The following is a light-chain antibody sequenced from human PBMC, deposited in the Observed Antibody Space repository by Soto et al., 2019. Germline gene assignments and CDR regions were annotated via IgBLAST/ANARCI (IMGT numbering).Light chain of an antibody. CDR3: HQYDSYPYT. CDR2: DAS. Sequence: DIQMTQSPSTLSASVGDRVTITCRASQSISSCLAWYHQKPGKAPKLLIYDASSWETGVPARFSGSGSGTEFTLTISSLQPDDFATYYCHQYDSYPYTFGQGTKVEIK. V-gene: IGKV1-5*01. J-gene: IGKJ1*01. CDR1: QSISSC.